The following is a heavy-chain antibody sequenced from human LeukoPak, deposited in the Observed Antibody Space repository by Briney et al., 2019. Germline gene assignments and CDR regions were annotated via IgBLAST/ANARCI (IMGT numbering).Heavy chain of an antibody. CDR1: GFSFSSHW. V-gene: IGHV3-7*03. CDR3: VRGLPNAF. Sequence: GGSLRLACAASGFSFSSHWMNWVRQAPGKGLEWVANIKQDGSEKYYVDSVKGRFTISRDNAKNSLYLQMNSLRAEDTAVYYCVRGLPNAFWGQGTLVTVSS. CDR2: IKQDGSEK. J-gene: IGHJ4*02.